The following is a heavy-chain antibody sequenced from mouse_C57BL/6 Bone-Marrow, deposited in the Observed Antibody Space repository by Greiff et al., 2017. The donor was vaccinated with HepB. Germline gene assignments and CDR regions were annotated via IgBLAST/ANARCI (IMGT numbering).Heavy chain of an antibody. CDR3: ARRGYYYGSSVYFDD. V-gene: IGHV1-26*01. CDR1: GYTFTDYY. D-gene: IGHD1-1*01. Sequence: EVQLQQSGPELVKPGASVKLSCKASGYTFTDYYMNWVKQSHGKSLEWIGDINPNNGGTSYNQKFKGKATLTVDKSSSTAYMGLRILTSEDAAVYYGARRGYYYGSSVYFDDWGQGTTLTVAS. CDR2: INPNNGGT. J-gene: IGHJ2*01.